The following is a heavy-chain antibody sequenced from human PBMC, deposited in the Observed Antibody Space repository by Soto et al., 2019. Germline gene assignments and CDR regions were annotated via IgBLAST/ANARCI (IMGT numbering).Heavy chain of an antibody. D-gene: IGHD3-22*01. CDR2: IIPIFGTA. Sequence: SVKVSCKASGGTFSSYAISWVRQAPGQGLEWMGGIIPIFGTANYAQKFQGRVTITADESTSTAYMELSSLRSEDTAVYYCASSGYYPGALKIHFDYWGQGTLVTVSS. J-gene: IGHJ4*02. V-gene: IGHV1-69*13. CDR3: ASSGYYPGALKIHFDY. CDR1: GGTFSSYA.